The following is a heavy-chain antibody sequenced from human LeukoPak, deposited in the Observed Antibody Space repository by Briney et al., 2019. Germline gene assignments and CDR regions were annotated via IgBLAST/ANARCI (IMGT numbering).Heavy chain of an antibody. V-gene: IGHV1-2*02. D-gene: IGHD3-3*01. Sequence: ASVKVSCKASGYTFTGYYMHWVRQAPGQGLEWMGWINPNSGGTNYAQKFQGRVTMTRDTSISTAYMELSRLRSDDTAVYYCARGRIRFLEWLLPDYWGQGTLVTVSS. CDR2: INPNSGGT. CDR3: ARGRIRFLEWLLPDY. CDR1: GYTFTGYY. J-gene: IGHJ4*02.